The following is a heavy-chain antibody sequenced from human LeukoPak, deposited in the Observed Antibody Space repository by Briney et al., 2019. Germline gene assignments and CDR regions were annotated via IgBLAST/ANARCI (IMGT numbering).Heavy chain of an antibody. Sequence: SETLSLTCAVYGGSFSGCFWSWIRQPPGKGLEWIGEINHSGSTNYDPSLKSRVTISVDTSKNQFSLRLSSVTAADTAVYYCARGDVMAGSNYYFYYMDVWGKGTTVTVSS. CDR1: GGSFSGCF. J-gene: IGHJ6*03. V-gene: IGHV4-34*01. CDR2: INHSGST. CDR3: ARGDVMAGSNYYFYYMDV. D-gene: IGHD6-19*01.